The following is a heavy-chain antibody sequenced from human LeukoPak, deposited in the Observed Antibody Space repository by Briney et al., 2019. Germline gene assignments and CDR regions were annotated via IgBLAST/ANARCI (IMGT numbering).Heavy chain of an antibody. V-gene: IGHV1-69*04. J-gene: IGHJ5*02. CDR3: ARQEDCSGGSCYSFIWFDP. Sequence: SVKVSCKASGGTFSSHAISWVRQAPGQGLEWMGRIIPTFGIANYAQKFQGRVTITADKSTSTAYMELSSLRSEDTAVYYCARQEDCSGGSCYSFIWFDPWGQGTLVTVSS. CDR1: GGTFSSHA. D-gene: IGHD2-15*01. CDR2: IIPTFGIA.